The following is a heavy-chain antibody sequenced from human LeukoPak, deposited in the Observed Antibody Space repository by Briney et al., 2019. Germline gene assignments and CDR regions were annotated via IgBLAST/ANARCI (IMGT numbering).Heavy chain of an antibody. D-gene: IGHD3-10*01. CDR1: GFTFSSYS. CDR2: ISSSSSYI. J-gene: IGHJ4*02. V-gene: IGHV3-21*01. CDR3: ARVGPAGNEYGSGSYYY. Sequence: GGSLRLSCAASGFTFSSYSMNWVRQAPGKGLEWVASISSSSSYIFYANSVKGRFTISRYNAKNALYLQMNSLRTEDTAVYYCARVGPAGNEYGSGSYYYWGQGSLVTVSS.